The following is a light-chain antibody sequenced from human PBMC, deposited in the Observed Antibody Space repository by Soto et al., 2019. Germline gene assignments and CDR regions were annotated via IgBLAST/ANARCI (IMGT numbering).Light chain of an antibody. Sequence: QSALTQPASVSGSPGQSITISCTGTSSDVGGYNYVSWYQQHPGKAPKLMIYDVSNRPSGVSNRFSGSKSGNTASLTISGLQAEDEADYYCSSYTSNARVFGTGTKVTVL. J-gene: IGLJ1*01. CDR2: DVS. CDR3: SSYTSNARV. CDR1: SSDVGGYNY. V-gene: IGLV2-14*01.